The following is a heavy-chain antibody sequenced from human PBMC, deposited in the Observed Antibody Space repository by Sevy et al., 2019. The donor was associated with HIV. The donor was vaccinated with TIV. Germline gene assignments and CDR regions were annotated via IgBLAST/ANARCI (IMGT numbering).Heavy chain of an antibody. Sequence: GGSLRLSCAASGFTFSIYWMHWVRHAPGKGLVWVSRISSDGSSTTYADSVRGRFTISRDNAKNTLYLQMNSLRAEDTAVYYCARDGGAARDFDYWGQGTLVTVSS. CDR1: GFTFSIYW. D-gene: IGHD6-6*01. J-gene: IGHJ4*02. V-gene: IGHV3-74*01. CDR3: ARDGGAARDFDY. CDR2: ISSDGSST.